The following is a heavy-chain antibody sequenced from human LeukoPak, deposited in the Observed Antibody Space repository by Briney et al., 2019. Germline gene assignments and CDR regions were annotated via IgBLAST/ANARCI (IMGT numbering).Heavy chain of an antibody. D-gene: IGHD2-15*01. J-gene: IGHJ5*02. V-gene: IGHV4-4*07. CDR1: GGSISSYY. CDR2: IYSSGST. CDR3: ARDRAKGYCSGESCYGGFDP. Sequence: PSETLSLTCTVSGGSISSYYWSWIRQPAGKGLEWIGRIYSSGSTNYNPSLKSRVTMSIDTSKNQFSLKLSSVTAADTAVYYCARDRAKGYCSGESCYGGFDPWGQGTLVTVSS.